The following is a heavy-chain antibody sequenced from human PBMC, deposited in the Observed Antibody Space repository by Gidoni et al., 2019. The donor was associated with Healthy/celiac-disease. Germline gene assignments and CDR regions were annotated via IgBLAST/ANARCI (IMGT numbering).Heavy chain of an antibody. Sequence: QLQLQESGPGLVKPSETLSLTCTVSGGSISSSSYYWGWIRQPPGKGLEWIGSIYYSGSTYYNPSLKSRVTISVDTSKNQFSLKLSSVTAADTAVYYCARQAHVGDPPVFDYWGQGTLVTVSS. CDR2: IYYSGST. CDR3: ARQAHVGDPPVFDY. V-gene: IGHV4-39*01. D-gene: IGHD2-21*02. CDR1: GGSISSSSYY. J-gene: IGHJ4*02.